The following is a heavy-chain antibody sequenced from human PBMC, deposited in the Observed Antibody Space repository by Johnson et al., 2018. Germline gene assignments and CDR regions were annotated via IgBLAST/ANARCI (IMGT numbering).Heavy chain of an antibody. J-gene: IGHJ3*02. CDR1: GYTFNSYD. CDR3: ARGHSSGWYGVNAFDI. CDR2: MNPNPGNT. V-gene: IGHV1-8*01. Sequence: QVQLVQSGAEVKKPGASVKVSCKASGYTFNSYDINWMRQATGQGLEWMCWMNPNPGNTGYAPRFQGRVTMTRSTSISTAYMELSSLRSEDTAVYYCARGHSSGWYGVNAFDIWGQGTTVTVSS. D-gene: IGHD6-19*01.